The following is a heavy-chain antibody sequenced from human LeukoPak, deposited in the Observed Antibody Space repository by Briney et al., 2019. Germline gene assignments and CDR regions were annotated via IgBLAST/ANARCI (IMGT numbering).Heavy chain of an antibody. CDR2: IYTSGST. V-gene: IGHV4-61*02. CDR3: AREGVKLYDILTGSIDY. D-gene: IGHD3-9*01. CDR1: GGSISSSSYY. Sequence: SETLSLTCTVSGGSISSSSYYWGWIRQPAGKGLEWIGRIYTSGSTNYNPSLKSRVTMSVDTSKNQFSLKLSSVTAADTAVYYCAREGVKLYDILTGSIDYWGQGTLVTVSS. J-gene: IGHJ4*02.